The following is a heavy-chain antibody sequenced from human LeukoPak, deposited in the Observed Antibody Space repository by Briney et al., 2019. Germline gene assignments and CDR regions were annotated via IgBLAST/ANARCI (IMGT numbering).Heavy chain of an antibody. V-gene: IGHV3-30*14. J-gene: IGHJ4*02. CDR1: GFTFSSYV. CDR3: ARDAAAAGTFDY. D-gene: IGHD6-13*01. Sequence: PGGSLRLSCAASGFTFSSYVMHWVRQAPGKGLEWVAIISYDGSNEYYADSVKGRFTISRDNSKNTLYLQMNSLRAEDTAVYYCARDAAAAGTFDYWGQGTLVTVSS. CDR2: ISYDGSNE.